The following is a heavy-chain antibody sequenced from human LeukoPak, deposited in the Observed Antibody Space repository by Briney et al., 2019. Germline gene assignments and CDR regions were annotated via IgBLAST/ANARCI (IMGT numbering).Heavy chain of an antibody. Sequence: SVKVSCKASGGTFSSYAISWVRQAPGQGLEWMGGIIPIFGTANYAQKFQGRVTITADKSTSTAYMELRSLRSDDTAVYYCARVAVAGTSENDYWGQGTLVTVSS. CDR3: ARVAVAGTSENDY. D-gene: IGHD6-19*01. CDR1: GGTFSSYA. CDR2: IIPIFGTA. V-gene: IGHV1-69*06. J-gene: IGHJ4*02.